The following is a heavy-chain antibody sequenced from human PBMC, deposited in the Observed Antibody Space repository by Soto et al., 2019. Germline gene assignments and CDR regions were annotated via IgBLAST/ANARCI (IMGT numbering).Heavy chain of an antibody. CDR2: MNPNSGNT. J-gene: IGHJ6*03. D-gene: IGHD5-12*01. V-gene: IGHV1-8*01. CDR1: GYTFTSYD. CDR3: ARGYERHYYYSYYMDV. Sequence: ASVKVSCKASGYTFTSYDINWVRQATGQGLEWMGRMNPNSGNTGYAQKFQGRVTMTRNTSISTAYMELSSLRSEDTAVYYCARGYERHYYYSYYMDVWGKGPTVTVSS.